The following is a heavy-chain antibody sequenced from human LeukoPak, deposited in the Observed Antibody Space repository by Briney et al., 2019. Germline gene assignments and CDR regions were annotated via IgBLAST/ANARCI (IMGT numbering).Heavy chain of an antibody. CDR3: ARGRLLSYYFDY. CDR2: INRDGSST. Sequence: AGGSLRLSCAASGFTFSSSWMQWVRRAPGRGLGWVSRINRDGSSTSYADSMKGRFTISRDNAKITLYLETDSLRAEDTAVYYCARGRLLSYYFDYWGQGTMVTVSS. CDR1: GFTFSSSW. D-gene: IGHD2-21*01. V-gene: IGHV3-74*01. J-gene: IGHJ4*02.